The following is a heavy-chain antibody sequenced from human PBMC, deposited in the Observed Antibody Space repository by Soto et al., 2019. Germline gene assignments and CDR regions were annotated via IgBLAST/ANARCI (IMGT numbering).Heavy chain of an antibody. V-gene: IGHV1-8*01. CDR2: MNPNSGNT. CDR1: GYTFTSYD. Sequence: ASVKVSCKASGYTFTSYDINWVRQATGQGLEWMGWMNPNSGNTGYAQRFQGRVTMTRNTSISTAYMELSSLRSEDTAVYYCARGLGQSITIFGVVPSYNWFDPWGQGTLVTVSS. D-gene: IGHD3-3*01. J-gene: IGHJ5*02. CDR3: ARGLGQSITIFGVVPSYNWFDP.